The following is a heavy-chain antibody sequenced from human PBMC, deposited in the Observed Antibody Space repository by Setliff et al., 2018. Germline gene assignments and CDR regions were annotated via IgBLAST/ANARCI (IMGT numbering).Heavy chain of an antibody. Sequence: SETLSLTCTASGGSVGNSYYYWGWIRQSPGTGLEWIVNIHHSGKAYYNPSLRSRVSISLDTSKSQFFLRLSSVTAADTAVYYCARKVEQWLTPHFDYWGQGALVTVSS. J-gene: IGHJ4*02. D-gene: IGHD6-19*01. V-gene: IGHV4-39*07. CDR1: GGSVGNSYYY. CDR3: ARKVEQWLTPHFDY. CDR2: IHHSGKA.